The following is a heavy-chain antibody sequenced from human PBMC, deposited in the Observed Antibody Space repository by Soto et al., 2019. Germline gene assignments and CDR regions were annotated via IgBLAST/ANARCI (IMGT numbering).Heavy chain of an antibody. CDR3: ARGPLGSYYAFDI. CDR1: GGSFSGYY. Sequence: SETMSLTCAVYGGSFSGYYWSWIRQPPGKGLEWIGEINHSGSTNYNPSLKSRVTISVDTSKNQFSLKLSSVTAADTAVYYCARGPLGSYYAFDIWGQGTMVTVSS. D-gene: IGHD1-26*01. V-gene: IGHV4-34*01. CDR2: INHSGST. J-gene: IGHJ3*02.